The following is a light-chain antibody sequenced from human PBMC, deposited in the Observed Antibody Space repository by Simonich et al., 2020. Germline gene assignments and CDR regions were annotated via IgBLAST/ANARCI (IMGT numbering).Light chain of an antibody. CDR2: GKN. Sequence: SSELTQDPAVSVALGQTVRITCQGDSLRSYYASWYQLKPGQPPVLVIYGKNNRPSGIPDRFSGSSSGNTASLTITGAQAEDEADYYCNSRDSSGNHYVFGTGTKVTVL. CDR1: SLRSYY. V-gene: IGLV3-19*01. CDR3: NSRDSSGNHYV. J-gene: IGLJ1*01.